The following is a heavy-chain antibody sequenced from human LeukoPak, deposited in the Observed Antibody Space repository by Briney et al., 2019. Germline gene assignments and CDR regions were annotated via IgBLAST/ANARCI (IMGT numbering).Heavy chain of an antibody. J-gene: IGHJ2*01. V-gene: IGHV3-13*01. Sequence: GGPLTLSCAPCGFPFNRYDMQWVRQATGEGLEGVSAIGTAGDTYYPGSVKGRFTISRENAKNSLYLQMNSRRAGDTAVYYCARGSGSYWYCDLWGRGTLVTVFS. CDR2: IGTAGDT. CDR1: GFPFNRYD. D-gene: IGHD1-26*01. CDR3: ARGSGSYWYCDL.